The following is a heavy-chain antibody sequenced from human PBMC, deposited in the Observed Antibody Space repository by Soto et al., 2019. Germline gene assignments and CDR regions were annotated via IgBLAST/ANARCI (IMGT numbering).Heavy chain of an antibody. Sequence: LSLTCTVSGGSVSSGSYYWSWIRQPPGKGLEWIGYIYYSGSTNHNPSLKSRVTISVDTSKNQFSLKLSSVTAADTAVYYCARSYYYDSSGYFPYWGQGTLVTVSS. D-gene: IGHD3-22*01. J-gene: IGHJ4*02. CDR1: GGSVSSGSYY. CDR3: ARSYYYDSSGYFPY. V-gene: IGHV4-61*01. CDR2: IYYSGST.